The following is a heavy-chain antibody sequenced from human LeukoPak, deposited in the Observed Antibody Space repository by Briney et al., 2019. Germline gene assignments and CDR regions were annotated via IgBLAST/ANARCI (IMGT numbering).Heavy chain of an antibody. V-gene: IGHV3-74*01. CDR2: INSDGSST. J-gene: IGHJ4*02. Sequence: GWSLRLSCAASGFTFSSYWMHWVRQAPGKGLVWVSRINSDGSSTSYADSVKGRFTISRDNAKNTLYLQMNSLRAEDTAVYYCARAGKLLWFGRPTFDYWGQGTLVTVSS. CDR3: ARAGKLLWFGRPTFDY. D-gene: IGHD3-10*01. CDR1: GFTFSSYW.